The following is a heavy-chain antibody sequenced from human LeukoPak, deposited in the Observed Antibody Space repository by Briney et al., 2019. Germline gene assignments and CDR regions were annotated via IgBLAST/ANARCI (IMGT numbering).Heavy chain of an antibody. CDR3: AKGTYGSGSLPYYSYMDV. CDR2: ISGSGGST. D-gene: IGHD3-10*01. Sequence: GGTLRLSCAASGLTFSSFGMSWVRQAPGKGLEWVSAISGSGGSTYYADSVKGRFTISRDNSKNTLYLQMNSLRAEDTAVYYCAKGTYGSGSLPYYSYMDVWGKGTTVTISS. J-gene: IGHJ6*03. V-gene: IGHV3-23*01. CDR1: GLTFSSFG.